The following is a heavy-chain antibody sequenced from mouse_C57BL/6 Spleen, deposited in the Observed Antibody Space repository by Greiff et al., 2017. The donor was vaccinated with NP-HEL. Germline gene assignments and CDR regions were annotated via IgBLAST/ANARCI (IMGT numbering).Heavy chain of an antibody. Sequence: QVQLKESGPELVKPGASVKISCKASGYAFSSSWMNWVKQRPGKGLEWIGRIYPGDGDTNYNGKFKGKATLTADKSSSTAYMQLSSLTSEDSAVYFCARERDYGSSPYYYAMDYWGQGTSVTVSS. CDR1: GYAFSSSW. CDR2: IYPGDGDT. J-gene: IGHJ4*01. CDR3: ARERDYGSSPYYYAMDY. D-gene: IGHD1-1*01. V-gene: IGHV1-82*01.